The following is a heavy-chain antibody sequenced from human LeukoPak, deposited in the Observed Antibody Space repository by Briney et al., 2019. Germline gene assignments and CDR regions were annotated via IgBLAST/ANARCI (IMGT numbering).Heavy chain of an antibody. D-gene: IGHD3-9*01. CDR3: ARAPLVLRYFDWLRPGDYYYYGMDV. V-gene: IGHV1-8*02. Sequence: GASVKVSCKASGYTFTSYGISWVRQAPGQGLEWMGWMNPNSGNTGYAQKFQGRVTMTRNTSISTAYMELSSLRSEDTAVYYCARAPLVLRYFDWLRPGDYYYYGMDVWGQGTTVTVSS. CDR2: MNPNSGNT. CDR1: GYTFTSYG. J-gene: IGHJ6*02.